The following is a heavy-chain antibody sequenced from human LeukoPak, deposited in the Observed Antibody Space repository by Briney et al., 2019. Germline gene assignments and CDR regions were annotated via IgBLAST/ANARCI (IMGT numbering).Heavy chain of an antibody. V-gene: IGHV4-59*08. D-gene: IGHD6-6*01. Sequence: SETLSLTCTVSGASITDFYWSWIRQPPGKGLEWIGYIYFNKRTNYSPSLKSRVTISGDTSKNQFSLTLTYVTAADTAVYYCARGRPGSSSPFDYWGQGTLVTVSS. J-gene: IGHJ4*02. CDR3: ARGRPGSSSPFDY. CDR2: IYFNKRT. CDR1: GASITDFY.